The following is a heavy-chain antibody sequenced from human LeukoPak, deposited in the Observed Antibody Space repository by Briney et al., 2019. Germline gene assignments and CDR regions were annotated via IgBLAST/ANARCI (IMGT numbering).Heavy chain of an antibody. V-gene: IGHV3-21*01. CDR2: ISSSSSYI. J-gene: IGHJ6*02. D-gene: IGHD6-13*01. Sequence: GGSLRLSCAASGFTFSSYSMNWVRQAPGKGLEWVSSISSSSSYIYYADSVKGRFTISRDNAKNSLYLQMNSLRAEDTAVYYCAREMGAAAGREYYYYYYGMDLWGQGTTVTVSS. CDR1: GFTFSSYS. CDR3: AREMGAAAGREYYYYYYGMDL.